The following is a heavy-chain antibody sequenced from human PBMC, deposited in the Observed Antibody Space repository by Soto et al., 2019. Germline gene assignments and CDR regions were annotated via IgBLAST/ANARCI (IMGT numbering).Heavy chain of an antibody. CDR1: GFTFSSYA. D-gene: IGHD4-17*01. CDR3: AKDSYGDSISPQPYCYGMDV. CDR2: ISYDGSNK. J-gene: IGHJ6*02. Sequence: QVQLVESGGGVVQPGRSLRLSCAASGFTFSSYAMHWVRQAPGKGLEWVAGISYDGSNKYYADCVKGRLTISRDNSKNTLYLQMNSQIDEDKAVYYCAKDSYGDSISPQPYCYGMDVWGQGTMVTVSS. V-gene: IGHV3-30-3*01.